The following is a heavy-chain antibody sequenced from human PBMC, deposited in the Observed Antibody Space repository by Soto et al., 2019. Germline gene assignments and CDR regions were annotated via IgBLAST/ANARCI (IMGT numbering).Heavy chain of an antibody. Sequence: QVQLVQSGAEVKKPGSSVKVSCKASGGTFSSHVFNWVRQAPGQGLEWMGGIMPIIGTANYAQKFQGRVTITADEATSTAYMELSSLRSEDTAVYYCARALEFRDGNISHLDYWGQGTLVTVS. CDR2: IMPIIGTA. CDR3: ARALEFRDGNISHLDY. CDR1: GGTFSSHV. D-gene: IGHD3-10*01. J-gene: IGHJ4*02. V-gene: IGHV1-69*01.